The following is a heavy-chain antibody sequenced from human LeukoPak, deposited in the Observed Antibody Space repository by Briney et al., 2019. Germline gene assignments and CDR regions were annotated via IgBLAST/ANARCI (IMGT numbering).Heavy chain of an antibody. CDR2: IYHSGST. Sequence: SETLSLTCTVSGYSISSGYYWGWIRQSPGEGLEWIGSIYHSGSTYYNPSLKSRVTISVDTSKNQFSLKLTSVTAADTAVYYCARSSQCSGGSCFNKYYFDYWGQGTLVTVSS. CDR1: GYSISSGYY. D-gene: IGHD2-15*01. J-gene: IGHJ4*02. V-gene: IGHV4-38-2*02. CDR3: ARSSQCSGGSCFNKYYFDY.